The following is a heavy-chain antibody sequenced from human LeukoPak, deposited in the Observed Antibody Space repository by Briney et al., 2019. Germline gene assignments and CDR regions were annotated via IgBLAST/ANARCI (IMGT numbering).Heavy chain of an antibody. J-gene: IGHJ4*02. D-gene: IGHD1-1*01. CDR1: GFNFSSYS. CDR3: AKLVDSASMI. CDR2: ISTSSRTI. V-gene: IGHV3-48*01. Sequence: GGSLRLSCAASGFNFSSYSMNWVRQAPGKGLEWVSYISTSSRTIYYADSVKGRFTISRDNAKNSLFLQMNSLRAEDTAVYYCAKLVDSASMIWGRGTLVTVSS.